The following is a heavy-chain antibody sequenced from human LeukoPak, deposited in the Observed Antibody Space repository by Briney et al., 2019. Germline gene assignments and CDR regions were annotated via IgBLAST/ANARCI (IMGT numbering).Heavy chain of an antibody. V-gene: IGHV1-69*04. CDR2: IIPILGIA. CDR3: ARGGFREVTAIEDYYYYYGMDV. CDR1: GGTFSSYA. Sequence: ASVKVSCKASGGTFSSYAISWVRQAPGQGLEWMGRIIPILGIANYAQKFQGRVTITADKSTSTAYMELSSLRSEDTAVYYCARGGFREVTAIEDYYYYYGMDVWGQGTTVTVSS. D-gene: IGHD2-21*02. J-gene: IGHJ6*02.